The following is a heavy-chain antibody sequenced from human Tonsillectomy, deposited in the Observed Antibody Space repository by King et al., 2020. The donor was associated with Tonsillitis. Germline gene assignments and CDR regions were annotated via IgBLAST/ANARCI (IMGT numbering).Heavy chain of an antibody. CDR3: ARRWERDLYYFDY. D-gene: IGHD1-26*01. CDR2: IYHGGSA. Sequence: QLQESGPGLVKPSETLSLTCAVSGSSISSGYYWGWIRQPPGKGLEWIGSIYHGGSAYYNPSLKSRVTMSVDTSKNQFSLKLRSVTAADTAVYYCARRWERDLYYFDYWGQGTLVTVSS. V-gene: IGHV4-38-2*01. CDR1: GSSISSGYY. J-gene: IGHJ4*02.